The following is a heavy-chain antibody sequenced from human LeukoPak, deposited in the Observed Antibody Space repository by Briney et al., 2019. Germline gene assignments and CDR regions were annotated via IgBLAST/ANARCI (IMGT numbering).Heavy chain of an antibody. CDR1: GFAFSSYA. CDR3: AKDLYSSSWLGNFYYGMDV. V-gene: IGHV3-23*01. CDR2: ISGSGGST. D-gene: IGHD2-2*01. J-gene: IGHJ6*02. Sequence: GGSLMLSCAASGFAFSSYAMSWVRQAPGEGLECGSVISGSGGSTNYADSVKGRFTISRDNSKNTLYLQTNSLRAEDTAVYYCAKDLYSSSWLGNFYYGMDVWGQGTTVTVSS.